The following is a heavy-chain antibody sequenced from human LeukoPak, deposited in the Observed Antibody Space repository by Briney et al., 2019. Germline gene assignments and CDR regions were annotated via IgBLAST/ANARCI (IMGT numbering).Heavy chain of an antibody. CDR3: ASLYDSSGYYLGY. J-gene: IGHJ4*02. V-gene: IGHV3-7*01. Sequence: GGSLRLSCAASGFTFSSYWTSWVRQAPGKGLEWVANIKQDGSEKYYVDSVKGRFTISRDNAKNSLYLQMNSLRAEDTAVYYCASLYDSSGYYLGYWGQGTLVTVSS. D-gene: IGHD3-22*01. CDR1: GFTFSSYW. CDR2: IKQDGSEK.